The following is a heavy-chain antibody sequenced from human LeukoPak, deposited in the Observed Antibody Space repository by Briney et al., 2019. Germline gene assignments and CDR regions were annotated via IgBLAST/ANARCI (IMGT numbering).Heavy chain of an antibody. D-gene: IGHD1-20*01. V-gene: IGHV3-23*01. CDR3: AKGVTGTRPDYFDY. CDR2: ISGSGGSR. CDR1: GFTFSSYA. J-gene: IGHJ4*02. Sequence: PGGSLRLSCAASGFTFSSYAMNWVRQAPGKGLEWVSTISGSGGSRYNAESVRGRFTISRDNSKNTLNLQMNSLRAEDTAVYYCAKGVTGTRPDYFDYWGQGTLVTVSS.